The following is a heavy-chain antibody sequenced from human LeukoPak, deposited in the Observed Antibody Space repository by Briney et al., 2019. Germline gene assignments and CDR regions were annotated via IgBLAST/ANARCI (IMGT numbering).Heavy chain of an antibody. CDR3: ASDDSTGYHHSDN. V-gene: IGHV3-30*04. CDR1: GFTFSSYA. D-gene: IGHD3-22*01. Sequence: PGGSLRLSCAASGFTFSSYAMHWVRQAPGGGLEWVAVISYDGRNKYYADSVKGRFTISRDNSKNTLYLQMSSLRADDTAVYYCASDDSTGYHHSDNWGQGTLVTVSS. J-gene: IGHJ4*02. CDR2: ISYDGRNK.